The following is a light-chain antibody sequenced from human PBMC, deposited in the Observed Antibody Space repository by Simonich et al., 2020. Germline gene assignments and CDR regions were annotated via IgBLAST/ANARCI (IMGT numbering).Light chain of an antibody. CDR1: VLAKKY. CDR2: KDS. V-gene: IGLV3-27*01. J-gene: IGLJ3*02. Sequence: SYELTQPSSVSVSPGQTARITCSGDVLAKKYARGFQQKPGQAPVLVIYKDSERPSGIPERCSGSSSGTTVTLTISGAQVEDEADYYCYSAADNNLVFGGGTKLTVL. CDR3: YSAADNNLV.